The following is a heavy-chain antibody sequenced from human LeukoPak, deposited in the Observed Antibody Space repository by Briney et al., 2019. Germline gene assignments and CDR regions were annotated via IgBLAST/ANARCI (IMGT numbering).Heavy chain of an antibody. CDR1: GGTFSSYA. CDR3: ARQQRRYSSGYPYY. D-gene: IGHD6-19*01. J-gene: IGHJ4*02. CDR2: IIPIFGTA. V-gene: IGHV1-69*13. Sequence: GASVKVSCKASGGTFSSYAISWVRQAPGQGLEWMGGIIPIFGTANYAQKFQGRVTITADESTSTAYMELSSLRSEDTAVYYCARQQRRYSSGYPYYWGQGTLVTVSS.